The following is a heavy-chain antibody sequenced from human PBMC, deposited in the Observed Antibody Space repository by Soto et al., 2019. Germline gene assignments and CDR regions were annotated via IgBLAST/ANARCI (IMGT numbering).Heavy chain of an antibody. Sequence: EVQLVESGGGLVQPGGSLRLSCAASGFTFSSYSMNWVRQAPGKGLEWVSYISSSSSTIYYADSVKGRFTISRDNAKTSLYRQLSSLRDEDTAVCYCAREGSILHWFDAWGQGSLVTVSS. V-gene: IGHV3-48*02. CDR1: GFTFSSYS. CDR3: AREGSILHWFDA. J-gene: IGHJ5*02. CDR2: ISSSSSTI. D-gene: IGHD3-10*01.